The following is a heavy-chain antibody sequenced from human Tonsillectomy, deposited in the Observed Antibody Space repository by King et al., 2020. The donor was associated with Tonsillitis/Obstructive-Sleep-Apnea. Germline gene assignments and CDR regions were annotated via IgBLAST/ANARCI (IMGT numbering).Heavy chain of an antibody. Sequence: VQLVESGGGVVRPGGSLRLSCATSGFTFDDYAMSWFRQAPGKGLEWVSGLTGNGGSTGYADSVKGRFIISRDNAKNSLYLQMNSLRAEDTALYYCARYGLRGFYYFDYWGQGTLVTVSS. J-gene: IGHJ4*02. CDR3: ARYGLRGFYYFDY. V-gene: IGHV3-20*04. CDR2: LTGNGGST. CDR1: GFTFDDYA. D-gene: IGHD2-21*01.